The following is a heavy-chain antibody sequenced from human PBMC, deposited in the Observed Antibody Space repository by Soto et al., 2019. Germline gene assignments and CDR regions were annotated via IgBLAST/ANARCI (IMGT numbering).Heavy chain of an antibody. CDR3: AKEVEGGWYYFDY. CDR1: GFTFSTYA. V-gene: IGHV3-23*01. CDR2: ISDSDGST. J-gene: IGHJ4*02. D-gene: IGHD2-15*01. Sequence: EVQLLESGGGLVQPGGSLTLSCAASGFTFSTYAMTWVRQAPGKGLEWVSTISDSDGSTYYADSVKGRFTISRDNSKNTVYLQMNTLRAEDTAVYYSAKEVEGGWYYFDYWGQGTLVTVSS.